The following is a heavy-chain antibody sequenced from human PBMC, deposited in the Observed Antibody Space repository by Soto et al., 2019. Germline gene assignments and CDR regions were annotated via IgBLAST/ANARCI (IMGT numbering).Heavy chain of an antibody. D-gene: IGHD2-15*01. CDR3: ARDYCSGGSCYPYYYYYGMDV. Sequence: AASVKGSCKASGYTLTSYAMHLGRPAPGQRLEWMGWINAGNGKTKYSQKFQGRVTITRDTSASTAYMELSSLRSEDTAVYYCARDYCSGGSCYPYYYYYGMDVWGQGTTVTVSS. CDR1: GYTLTSYA. J-gene: IGHJ6*02. V-gene: IGHV1-3*01. CDR2: INAGNGKT.